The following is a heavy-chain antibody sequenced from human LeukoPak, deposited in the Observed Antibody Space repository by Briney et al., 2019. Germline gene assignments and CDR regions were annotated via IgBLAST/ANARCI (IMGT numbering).Heavy chain of an antibody. J-gene: IGHJ4*02. Sequence: DSVKGRFTISRDNSKNTLYLQMNSLRAEDTAVYYCAKEGRLKMATNPYYFDYWGQGTLVTVSS. CDR3: AKEGRLKMATNPYYFDY. D-gene: IGHD5-24*01. V-gene: IGHV3-30*02.